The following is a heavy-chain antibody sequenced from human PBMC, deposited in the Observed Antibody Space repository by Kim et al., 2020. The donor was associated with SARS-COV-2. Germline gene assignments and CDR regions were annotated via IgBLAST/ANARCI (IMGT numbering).Heavy chain of an antibody. V-gene: IGHV4-59*01. CDR3: AREFRGFDP. Sequence: GGTKPNPSLKGRVPISVDTSKNQFSLKLSSVTAADTAVYYCAREFRGFDPWGQGTLVTVSS. CDR2: GGT. J-gene: IGHJ5*02.